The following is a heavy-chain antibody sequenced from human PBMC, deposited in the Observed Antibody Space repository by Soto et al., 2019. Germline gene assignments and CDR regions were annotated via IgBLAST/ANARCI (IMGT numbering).Heavy chain of an antibody. D-gene: IGHD2-2*01. V-gene: IGHV3-23*01. CDR2: ISGGGDRT. CDR3: ARKVLGSTSRPDWWYFEL. CDR1: GFTFINYA. Sequence: EVQLLESGGGLVQPGGSLRLSCVGSGFTFINYAMNWVRQTPGKGLEWVSGISGGGDRTFDADSMKGRFTISRDNSKNTVNLQMNSLRADDTAVYYCARKVLGSTSRPDWWYFELWGRGTLVTVSS. J-gene: IGHJ2*01.